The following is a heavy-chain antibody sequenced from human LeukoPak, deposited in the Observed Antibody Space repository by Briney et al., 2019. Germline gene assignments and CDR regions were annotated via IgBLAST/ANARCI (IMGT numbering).Heavy chain of an antibody. J-gene: IGHJ4*02. Sequence: GASVKVSCKASRYSFTDYYLHWVRQAPGQGLEWMGWINPNSGGTNYAQKFQGRITLTRDTTISTAYMELTRLRSDDTAVYYCARDGRAYCSGGSCLIVDYWGQGTLVTVSS. D-gene: IGHD2-15*01. CDR1: RYSFTDYY. CDR3: ARDGRAYCSGGSCLIVDY. V-gene: IGHV1-2*02. CDR2: INPNSGGT.